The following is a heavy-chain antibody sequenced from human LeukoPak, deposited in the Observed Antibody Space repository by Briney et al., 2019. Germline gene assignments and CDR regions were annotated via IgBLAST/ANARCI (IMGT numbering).Heavy chain of an antibody. Sequence: GGSLRFSCAASGFTFSAYWMTWVRQSPGKGLEWVANIKQDGNEKYYVDSVKGRFTISRDNAKNSLYLQMNSLRAEDTAVYYCARDRGFGELLYDYWGQGTLVTVSS. CDR1: GFTFSAYW. V-gene: IGHV3-7*01. CDR3: ARDRGFGELLYDY. D-gene: IGHD3-10*01. CDR2: IKQDGNEK. J-gene: IGHJ4*02.